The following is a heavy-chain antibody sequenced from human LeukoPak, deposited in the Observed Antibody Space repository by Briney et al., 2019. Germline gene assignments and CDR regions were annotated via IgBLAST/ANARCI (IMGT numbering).Heavy chain of an antibody. CDR3: TKDGGYRGSSLTLHFDY. D-gene: IGHD6-6*01. J-gene: IGHJ4*02. CDR1: GFTVSSNY. V-gene: IGHV3-43*01. Sequence: PGGSLRLSCAASGFTVSSNYMSWVRQAPGKGLEWVSLISWDGDTTYYADSVKGRFTISRDNSKNSLYLQMNSLRTEDTAFYYCTKDGGYRGSSLTLHFDYWGQGTLVTVSS. CDR2: ISWDGDTT.